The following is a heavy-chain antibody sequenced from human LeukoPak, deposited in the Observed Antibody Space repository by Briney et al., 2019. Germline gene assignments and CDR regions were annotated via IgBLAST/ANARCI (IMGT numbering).Heavy chain of an antibody. Sequence: SETLSLTCTVSGGSISSYYWSWIRQPAGKGLEWIGRIYTSGSTNYNPSLKSRVTMSVDTSKNQFSLKLSSVTAADTAVYYCARADLGYCSSTSCYTGFFDRAFDIWGQGTMVTVSS. D-gene: IGHD2-2*02. CDR3: ARADLGYCSSTSCYTGFFDRAFDI. J-gene: IGHJ3*02. CDR1: GGSISSYY. V-gene: IGHV4-4*07. CDR2: IYTSGST.